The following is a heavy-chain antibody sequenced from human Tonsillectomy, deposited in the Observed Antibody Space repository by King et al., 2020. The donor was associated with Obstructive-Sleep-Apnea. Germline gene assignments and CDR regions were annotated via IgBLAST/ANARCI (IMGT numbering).Heavy chain of an antibody. Sequence: VQLQESGPGLVKPSETLSLTCTVSGGSISSYYWSWIRQPPGKGLEWIGYIYYSGSTNYNPSLKSRVTISVDTSKNQFSLKLSSVTAADTAVYYRARGRYFDWLRSVVGSNYFDYWGQGTLVTVSS. CDR2: IYYSGST. J-gene: IGHJ4*02. D-gene: IGHD3-9*01. CDR1: GGSISSYY. CDR3: ARGRYFDWLRSVVGSNYFDY. V-gene: IGHV4-59*01.